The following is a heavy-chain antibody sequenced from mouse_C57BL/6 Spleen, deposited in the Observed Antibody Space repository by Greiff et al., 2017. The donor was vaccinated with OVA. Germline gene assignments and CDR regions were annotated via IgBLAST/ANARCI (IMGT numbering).Heavy chain of an antibody. V-gene: IGHV1-54*01. D-gene: IGHD1-1*01. J-gene: IGHJ4*01. Sequence: QVQLQQSGAELVRPGTSVKVSCKASGYAFTNYLIAWVKQRPGQGLEWIGVINPGSGGTNYNEKFKGKATLTADKSSSTAYMQLSSLTSEDSAVYFCARRDYYGSSEAMDYWGQGTSVTVSS. CDR1: GYAFTNYL. CDR3: ARRDYYGSSEAMDY. CDR2: INPGSGGT.